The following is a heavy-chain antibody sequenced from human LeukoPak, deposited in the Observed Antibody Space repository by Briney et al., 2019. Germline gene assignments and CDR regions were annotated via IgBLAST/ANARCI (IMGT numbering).Heavy chain of an antibody. V-gene: IGHV3-21*01. CDR3: ARDRSSGWREVDY. D-gene: IGHD6-19*01. CDR2: ISSSSSYI. J-gene: IGHJ4*02. CDR1: GFTFSSCS. Sequence: PGGSLRLSCAASGFTFSSCSMNWVRQAPGKGLEWVSSISSSSSYIYYADSVKGRFTISRDNAKNSLYLQMNSLRAEDTAVYYCARDRSSGWREVDYWGQGTLVTVSS.